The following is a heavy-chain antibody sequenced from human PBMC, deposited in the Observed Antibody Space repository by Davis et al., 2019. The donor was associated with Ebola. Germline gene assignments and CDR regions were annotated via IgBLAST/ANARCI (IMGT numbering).Heavy chain of an antibody. CDR3: AKGRQVYIVLREYAGPEDN. J-gene: IGHJ4*02. CDR2: ISGDGSGT. Sequence: PGGSLRLSCAASGFTFSTYAMTWVRQAPGKGLEWVSSISGDGSGTFYADSVKGRFIISRDNSKNTLYLQMNSLRAEDTAVYFCAKGRQVYIVLREYAGPEDNWGQGTLVTVSS. D-gene: IGHD2-8*01. CDR1: GFTFSTYA. V-gene: IGHV3-23*01.